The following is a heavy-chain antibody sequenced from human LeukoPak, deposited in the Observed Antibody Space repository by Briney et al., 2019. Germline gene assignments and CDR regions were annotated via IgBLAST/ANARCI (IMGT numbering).Heavy chain of an antibody. V-gene: IGHV4-61*02. CDR3: ARAADVDTAMVSDWFDP. Sequence: PSETLSLTCTVSGGSISSGSYYWSWIRQPAGKGLEWIGRIYTSGSTNYNPSLKSRVTISVDTSKNQFSLKLSSVTAADTAAYYCARAADVDTAMVSDWFDPWGQGTLVTVSS. CDR1: GGSISSGSYY. D-gene: IGHD5-18*01. CDR2: IYTSGST. J-gene: IGHJ5*02.